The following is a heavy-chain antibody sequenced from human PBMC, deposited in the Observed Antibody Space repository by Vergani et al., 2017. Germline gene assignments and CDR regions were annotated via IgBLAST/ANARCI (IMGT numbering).Heavy chain of an antibody. CDR1: GGSVSSGSYY. CDR2: IYYSGST. Sequence: QVQLQESGPGLVKPSETLSLTCTVSGGSVSSGSYYWSWIRQPAGKGLEWIGYIYYSGSTNYNPSLKSRVTISVDTSKNQVSLKLSSVTAADTAVYYCARVGYSSSSGGADYWGQGTLVTVSS. CDR3: ARVGYSSSSGGADY. V-gene: IGHV4-61*10. J-gene: IGHJ4*02. D-gene: IGHD6-6*01.